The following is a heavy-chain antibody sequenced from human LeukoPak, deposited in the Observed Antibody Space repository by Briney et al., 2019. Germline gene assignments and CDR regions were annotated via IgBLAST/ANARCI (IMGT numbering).Heavy chain of an antibody. Sequence: SETLSLTCAVSGYSISSGYYWGWIRQPPGKGLEWIGSIYHSGSTYYNPSLKSRVTTSVDTSKNQFSLKLSSVTAADTAVYYCARGGNSGAFDIWGQGTLVTVSS. J-gene: IGHJ3*02. CDR3: ARGGNSGAFDI. CDR2: IYHSGST. D-gene: IGHD4-23*01. CDR1: GYSISSGYY. V-gene: IGHV4-38-2*01.